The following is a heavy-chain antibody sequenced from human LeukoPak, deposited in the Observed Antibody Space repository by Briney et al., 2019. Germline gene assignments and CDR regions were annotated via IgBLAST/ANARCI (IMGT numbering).Heavy chain of an antibody. V-gene: IGHV4-4*07. Sequence: SETLSLTCTVSGGSMRNSYWSWIRQPAGKGLEWVGRLFTTGSTNYNPSLKSRVTMSIDTSKNQFSLKLTSVTAADTAVYYCARAGSRDGYTIGDYFDYWGQGNLVTVSS. CDR3: ARAGSRDGYTIGDYFDY. J-gene: IGHJ4*02. CDR2: LFTTGST. CDR1: GGSMRNSY. D-gene: IGHD5-24*01.